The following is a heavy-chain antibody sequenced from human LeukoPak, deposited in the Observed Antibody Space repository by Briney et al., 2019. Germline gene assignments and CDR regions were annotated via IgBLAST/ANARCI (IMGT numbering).Heavy chain of an antibody. D-gene: IGHD5-18*01. V-gene: IGHV3-66*01. CDR1: GFTVSSNY. J-gene: IGHJ4*02. Sequence: GGSLRLSCAASGFTVSSNYMSWVRQAPGKGLEWVSVIYSGGSTYYADSVKGRFTISRDNSKNTLYLQMNSLRAEDTAVYHCASGYSYGFCDYWGQGTLVTVSS. CDR3: ASGYSYGFCDY. CDR2: IYSGGST.